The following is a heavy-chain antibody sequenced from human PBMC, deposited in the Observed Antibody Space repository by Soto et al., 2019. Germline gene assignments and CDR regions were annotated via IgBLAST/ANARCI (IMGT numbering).Heavy chain of an antibody. V-gene: IGHV5-51*01. CDR1: GYSFTSYW. Sequence: GESLKISCKGSGYSFTSYWIGWVRQMPGKGLEWMGIIYPGDSDTRYSPSFQGQVTISADKSISTAYLQWSSLKASDTAMYYCARRYCNYVFDYYCMDVWGKGTTVTVSS. CDR3: ARRYCNYVFDYYCMDV. J-gene: IGHJ6*03. D-gene: IGHD4-4*01. CDR2: IYPGDSDT.